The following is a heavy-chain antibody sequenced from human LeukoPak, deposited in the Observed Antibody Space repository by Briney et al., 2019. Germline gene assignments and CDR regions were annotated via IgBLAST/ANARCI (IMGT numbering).Heavy chain of an antibody. CDR3: ARQRPLYSGYGMDV. J-gene: IGHJ6*02. Sequence: SETLSLTCTVSGGSISSSSSYWGWIRQPPGKGLEWIGSIYYCGSTYYNPSLKSRVTISVDTSKNQFSLKLSSVTAADTAVYYCARQRPLYSGYGMDVWGQGTTVTVSS. CDR1: GGSISSSSSY. D-gene: IGHD5-18*01. V-gene: IGHV4-39*01. CDR2: IYYCGST.